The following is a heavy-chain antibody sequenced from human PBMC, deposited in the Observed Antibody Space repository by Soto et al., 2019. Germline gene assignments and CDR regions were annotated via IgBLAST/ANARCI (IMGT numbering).Heavy chain of an antibody. CDR2: ISAYNGNT. D-gene: IGHD2-15*01. Sequence: ASVKVSCKASGYTFTSYGISGVRQAPGQGLEWMGWISAYNGNTNYAQKLQGRVTMTTDTSTSTACMELRSLRSDDTAVYYCARDQKVVAATPPGGMDVWGQGTTVTVSS. J-gene: IGHJ6*02. CDR1: GYTFTSYG. V-gene: IGHV1-18*01. CDR3: ARDQKVVAATPPGGMDV.